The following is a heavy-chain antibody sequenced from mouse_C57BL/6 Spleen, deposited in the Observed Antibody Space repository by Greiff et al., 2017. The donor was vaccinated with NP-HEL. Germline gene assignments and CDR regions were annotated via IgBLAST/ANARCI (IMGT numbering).Heavy chain of an antibody. V-gene: IGHV1-26*01. D-gene: IGHD1-1*01. CDR2: INPNNGGT. Sequence: EVQLQQSGPELVKPGASVKISCKASGYTFTDYYMNWVKQSHGKSLEWIGDINPNNGGTSYNQKFKGKATLTVDKSSSTAYMELRSLTSEDSAVYYCARDGAFTTVVESYWYFDVWGTGTTVTVSS. CDR1: GYTFTDYY. J-gene: IGHJ1*03. CDR3: ARDGAFTTVVESYWYFDV.